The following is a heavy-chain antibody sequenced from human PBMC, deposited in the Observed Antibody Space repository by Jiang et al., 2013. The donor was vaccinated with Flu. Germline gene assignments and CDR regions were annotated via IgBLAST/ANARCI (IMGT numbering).Heavy chain of an antibody. D-gene: IGHD6-6*01. CDR2: STLAMVT. CDR3: ARDSLDYSTSSGFLRYYYYGMNV. J-gene: IGHJ6*02. V-gene: IGHV1-3*01. Sequence: SGYTFRTYAMHWVRQAPGPKDLSGWDGSTLAMVTQNNSQNFQDRVTITRDTSASTVYMELNSLRSEDTAVYYCARDSLDYSTSSGFLRYYYYGMNVWGQGTTVTVSS. CDR1: GYTFRTYA.